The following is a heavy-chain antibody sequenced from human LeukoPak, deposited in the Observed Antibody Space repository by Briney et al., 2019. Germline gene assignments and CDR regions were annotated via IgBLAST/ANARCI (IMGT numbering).Heavy chain of an antibody. CDR3: ARAGLGVQWLAPYYYGMDV. CDR2: ISSSGSTI. J-gene: IGHJ6*02. Sequence: GGSLRLSCAASGFTFGDYYMSWIRQAPGKGLEWVSYISSSGSTIYYADSVKGRFTISRDNAKNSLYLQMNSLRAEDTAVYYCARAGLGVQWLAPYYYGMDVWGQGTTVTVSS. CDR1: GFTFGDYY. V-gene: IGHV3-11*01. D-gene: IGHD6-19*01.